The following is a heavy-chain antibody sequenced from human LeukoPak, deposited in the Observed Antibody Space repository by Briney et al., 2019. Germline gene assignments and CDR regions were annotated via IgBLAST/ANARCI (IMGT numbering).Heavy chain of an antibody. Sequence: SETLSLTCTVSGYSISSGYYWGWIRQPPGKGLEWIGSIYHSGSTYYNPSLKSRVTISVDTSKNQFSLKLSSVTAADTAVYYCASLPYYYDSSGYGFDYWGQGTLVTVSS. J-gene: IGHJ4*02. D-gene: IGHD3-22*01. CDR2: IYHSGST. V-gene: IGHV4-38-2*02. CDR3: ASLPYYYDSSGYGFDY. CDR1: GYSISSGYY.